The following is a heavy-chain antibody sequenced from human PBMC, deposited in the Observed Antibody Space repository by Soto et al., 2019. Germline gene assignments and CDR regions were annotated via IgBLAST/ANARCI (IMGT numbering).Heavy chain of an antibody. D-gene: IGHD3-10*01. J-gene: IGHJ5*02. CDR3: ARDWMVLGVIDRWTGFDP. V-gene: IGHV4-31*02. CDR2: IYYSGST. CDR1: GGSISSGGYY. Sequence: LCGGSISSGGYYWSWIRQHPGKGLEWIGYIYYSGSTYYNPSLKSRVTISVDTSKNQFSLKLSSVTAADTAVYYCARDWMVLGVIDRWTGFDPWGQGTLVTVSS.